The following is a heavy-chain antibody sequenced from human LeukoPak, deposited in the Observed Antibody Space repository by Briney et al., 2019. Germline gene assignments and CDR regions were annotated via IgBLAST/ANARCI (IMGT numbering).Heavy chain of an antibody. V-gene: IGHV3-23*01. Sequence: PGGSLRLSCAASGFTFSSYGMSWVRQAPGKGLEWVSAISGSGGSTYYADSVKGRFTISRDNSKNTLYLQMNSLRAEDTAVYYCAGEGSYDSSGYYTMPFDYWGQGTLVTVSS. CDR1: GFTFSSYG. CDR3: AGEGSYDSSGYYTMPFDY. J-gene: IGHJ4*02. D-gene: IGHD3-22*01. CDR2: ISGSGGST.